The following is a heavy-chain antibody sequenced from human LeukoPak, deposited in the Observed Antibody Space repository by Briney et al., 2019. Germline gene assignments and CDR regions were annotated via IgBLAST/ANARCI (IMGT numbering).Heavy chain of an antibody. J-gene: IGHJ5*02. V-gene: IGHV1-69*05. D-gene: IGHD2-15*01. Sequence: SVKVSCKASGGTFSSYAISWVRQAPGQGLEWMGGIIPIFGTANYAQKFQGRVTITTDESTSTAYMELSSLRSEDTAVYYCARGRVVAATRDNCFDPCGPRNLVTVSS. CDR2: IIPIFGTA. CDR1: GGTFSSYA. CDR3: ARGRVVAATRDNCFDP.